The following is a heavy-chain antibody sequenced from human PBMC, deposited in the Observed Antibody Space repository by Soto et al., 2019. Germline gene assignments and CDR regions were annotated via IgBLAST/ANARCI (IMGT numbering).Heavy chain of an antibody. CDR1: GGTFSSYA. D-gene: IGHD5-12*01. V-gene: IGHV1-69*01. J-gene: IGHJ4*02. Sequence: QVQLVQSGAEVKKPGSSVKVSCKASGGTFSSYAISWLRQAPGQGLEWMGGIIPIFGTANYAQKFQGRVTITADESTSTAYMELSSLRSEDTAVYYCARDLGLERWLQSPFDYWGQGTLVTVSS. CDR3: ARDLGLERWLQSPFDY. CDR2: IIPIFGTA.